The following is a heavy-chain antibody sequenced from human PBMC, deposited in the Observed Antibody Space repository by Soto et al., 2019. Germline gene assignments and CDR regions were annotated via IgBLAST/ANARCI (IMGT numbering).Heavy chain of an antibody. CDR2: ISAYNGNT. CDR1: GYTFTSYG. D-gene: IGHD2-15*01. CDR3: ARESKGYCSGGSCYGYY. Sequence: ASVKVSCKASGYTFTSYGISWVRQAPGQGLEWMGWISAYNGNTNYAQKLQGRVTMTTDTSTSTAYMELRSLRSDDTAVYYCARESKGYCSGGSCYGYYWGQGTMVTVYS. J-gene: IGHJ4*02. V-gene: IGHV1-18*04.